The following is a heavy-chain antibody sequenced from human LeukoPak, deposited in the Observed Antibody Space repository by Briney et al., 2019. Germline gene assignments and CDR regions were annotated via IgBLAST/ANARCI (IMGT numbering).Heavy chain of an antibody. V-gene: IGHV3-48*02. D-gene: IGHD1-1*01. J-gene: IGHJ4*02. CDR3: ARVGTTGIDFDY. Sequence: GGSLRLSWATSAFTSSPYWMTWVRQAPGKGLEWVSYISSSSSTIYYADSVKGRFNISRDNAKNSLCLQMNSLRDEDTAVYYCARVGTTGIDFDYWGQGTLVTVSS. CDR2: ISSSSSTI. CDR1: AFTSSPYW.